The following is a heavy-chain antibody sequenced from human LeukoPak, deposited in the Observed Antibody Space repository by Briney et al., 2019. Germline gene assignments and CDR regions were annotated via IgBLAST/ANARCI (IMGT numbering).Heavy chain of an antibody. Sequence: HGESLKISCKGSGYSFTSYWIAWVRQMPGRGLEWMGIILPDDSDTRYSPSFQGLITISADKSINTAYLQWSSLKASDTAMYYCARHSDITVADSWGQGTLVTVS. D-gene: IGHD6-19*01. CDR2: ILPDDSDT. V-gene: IGHV5-51*01. CDR3: ARHSDITVADS. J-gene: IGHJ5*01. CDR1: GYSFTSYW.